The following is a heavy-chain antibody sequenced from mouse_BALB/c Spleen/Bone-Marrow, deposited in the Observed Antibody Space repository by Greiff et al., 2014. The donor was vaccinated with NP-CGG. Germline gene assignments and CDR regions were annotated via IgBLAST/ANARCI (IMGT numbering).Heavy chain of an antibody. CDR3: ARTGNYYGGSFDY. J-gene: IGHJ2*01. D-gene: IGHD1-1*01. CDR1: GYTFTSYV. CDR2: INPFNDGT. Sequence: EVQLQQSGPELVKPGTSVKMSCKASGYTFTSYVIHWVKQKPGQGLEWIGYINPFNDGTKYNEKFKDKATLTSDKSSNTAYMELSSLTSEDSAVYYCARTGNYYGGSFDYWGQGTTLTVSS. V-gene: IGHV1-14*01.